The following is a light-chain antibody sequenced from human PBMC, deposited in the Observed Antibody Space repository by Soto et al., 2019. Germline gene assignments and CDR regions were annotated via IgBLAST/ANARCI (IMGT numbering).Light chain of an antibody. J-gene: IGKJ4*01. CDR1: QSNSNW. CDR3: QQYDSYPLT. V-gene: IGKV1-5*03. Sequence: DIQMTQSPSTLSASVGDRVTITCGASQSNSNWLSWYKQKPGKAPKLLVYEASNFESGVPSRFRGSGSVTEITLTISILQPDDFAAFFCQQYDSYPLTFGGGTKVDI. CDR2: EAS.